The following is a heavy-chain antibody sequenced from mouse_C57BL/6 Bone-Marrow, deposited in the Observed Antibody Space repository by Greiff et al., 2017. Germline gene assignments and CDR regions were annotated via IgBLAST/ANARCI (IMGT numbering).Heavy chain of an antibody. Sequence: EVQVVESGGDLVKPGGSLKLSCEASGFTFSSYGMSWVRQTPDKRLEWVATISSGGSYTYYPDSVKGRFTSSRDNAKTTLYLQMSRLKSEDTAMYYCARLWSYDGFYREYWGQGTTRTVSS. D-gene: IGHD2-3*01. V-gene: IGHV5-6*01. CDR3: ARLWSYDGFYREY. CDR1: GFTFSSYG. CDR2: ISSGGSYT. J-gene: IGHJ2*01.